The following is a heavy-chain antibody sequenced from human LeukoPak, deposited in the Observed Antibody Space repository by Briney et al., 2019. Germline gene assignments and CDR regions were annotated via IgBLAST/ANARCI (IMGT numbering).Heavy chain of an antibody. CDR3: ARVQLRIAVARGLFDY. CDR1: GGTFSKYA. CDR2: IIPIFGTT. V-gene: IGHV1-69*05. Sequence: GASVKVSCKASGGTFSKYAISWVRQAPGQGLEWMGGIIPIFGTTNYAQKLQGRVTMTTDTSTSTAYMELRSLRSDDTAVYYCARVQLRIAVARGLFDYWGQGTLVTVSS. D-gene: IGHD6-19*01. J-gene: IGHJ4*02.